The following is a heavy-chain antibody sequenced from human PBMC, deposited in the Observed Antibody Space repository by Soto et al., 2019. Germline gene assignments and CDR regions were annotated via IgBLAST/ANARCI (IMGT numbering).Heavy chain of an antibody. CDR1: GYSFSTSR. J-gene: IGHJ4*02. V-gene: IGHV5-51*01. CDR2: IYPGDSDT. CDR3: ARTTIAGIRGYFDY. D-gene: IGHD2-21*01. Sequence: GASRKISCQCSGYSFSTSRIGWVRQMAGKGLEWMGIIYPGDSDTRYSPSFQGQVTTSADKSISTAFLQWSSLKASDTATYYCARTTIAGIRGYFDYWGQGTLVTVSS.